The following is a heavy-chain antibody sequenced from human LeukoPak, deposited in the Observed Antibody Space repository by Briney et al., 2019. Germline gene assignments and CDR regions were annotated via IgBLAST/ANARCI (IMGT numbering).Heavy chain of an antibody. Sequence: SVKVSCKASGGTFSSYAISWVRQAPGQGLEWMGGIIPIFGTANYAQKFQGRVTITADESTSTAYMELSSLRSEDTAMYYCAFRLAGYSSGQAWGQATLVTVSS. CDR3: AFRLAGYSSGQA. D-gene: IGHD6-19*01. CDR2: IIPIFGTA. J-gene: IGHJ5*02. V-gene: IGHV1-69*13. CDR1: GGTFSSYA.